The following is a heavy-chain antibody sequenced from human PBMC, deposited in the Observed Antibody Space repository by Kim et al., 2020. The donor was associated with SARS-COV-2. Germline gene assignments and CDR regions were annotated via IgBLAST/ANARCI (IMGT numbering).Heavy chain of an antibody. CDR1: GFTFSSYA. D-gene: IGHD3-10*01. Sequence: GGSLRLSCAASGFTFSSYAMSWVRQAPGKGLEWVSAISGSGGSTYYADSVKGRFTISRDNSKNTLYLQMNSLRAEDTAVYYCAKGDTYGSGSYPEYFQHWGQGTLVTVSS. J-gene: IGHJ1*01. V-gene: IGHV3-23*01. CDR3: AKGDTYGSGSYPEYFQH. CDR2: ISGSGGST.